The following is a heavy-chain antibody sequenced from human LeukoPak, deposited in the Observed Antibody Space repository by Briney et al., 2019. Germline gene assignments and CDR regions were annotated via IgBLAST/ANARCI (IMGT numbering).Heavy chain of an antibody. Sequence: KASETLSLTCTVSGGSISSTTHYWSWIRQPPGKGLEWIGSMHYSGSTYYNPSLKSRVTISVDTSKNQFSLKLSSVTAADTAVYYCARHRPGANWFDPWGQGTLVTVSS. CDR3: ARHRPGANWFDP. CDR2: MHYSGST. V-gene: IGHV4-39*01. D-gene: IGHD3-10*01. J-gene: IGHJ5*02. CDR1: GGSISSTTHY.